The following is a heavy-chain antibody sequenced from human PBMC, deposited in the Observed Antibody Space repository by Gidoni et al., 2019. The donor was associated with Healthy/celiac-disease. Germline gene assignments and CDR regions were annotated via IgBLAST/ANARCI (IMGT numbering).Heavy chain of an antibody. J-gene: IGHJ4*02. Sequence: QVQLQQWGAGLLKPSETLSLTCSVYGRSFSGYYWHWIRQPPGKGLEWIGEINHSGSTNYNPSLKSRVTISVDTSKNQFSLKLSSVTAADTAVYYCARRRGYDFWSGYMYYFDYWGQGTLVTVSS. D-gene: IGHD3-3*01. CDR2: INHSGST. V-gene: IGHV4-34*01. CDR3: ARRRGYDFWSGYMYYFDY. CDR1: GRSFSGYY.